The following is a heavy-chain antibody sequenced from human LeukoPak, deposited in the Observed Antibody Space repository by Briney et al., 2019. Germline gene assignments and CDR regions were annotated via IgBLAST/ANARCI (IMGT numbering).Heavy chain of an antibody. V-gene: IGHV4-61*02. D-gene: IGHD3-10*01. CDR3: ARAIWGSGSYYFDS. J-gene: IGHJ4*02. Sequence: SETLSLTCTVSGGSISSGSYYWSWIRQPAGKGLEWIGRIYTSGSTKYNPSLKGRVTISVGTSKNQFSLKLSSVTAADTAVYYCARAIWGSGSYYFDSWGQGTLVTVSS. CDR1: GGSISSGSYY. CDR2: IYTSGST.